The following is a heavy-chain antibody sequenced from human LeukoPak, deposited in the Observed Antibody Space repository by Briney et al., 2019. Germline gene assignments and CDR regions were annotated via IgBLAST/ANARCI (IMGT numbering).Heavy chain of an antibody. V-gene: IGHV1-8*01. J-gene: IGHJ3*02. CDR3: ARPYDFWSASSDDAFDI. CDR2: MNPNSGNT. D-gene: IGHD3-3*01. Sequence: GASVKVSCKVSGYTLTELSMHWVRQATGQGLEWMGWMNPNSGNTGYAQKFQGRVTMTRDNSISTAYMELSSLRSEDTAVYYCARPYDFWSASSDDAFDIWGQGTMVTVSS. CDR1: GYTLTELS.